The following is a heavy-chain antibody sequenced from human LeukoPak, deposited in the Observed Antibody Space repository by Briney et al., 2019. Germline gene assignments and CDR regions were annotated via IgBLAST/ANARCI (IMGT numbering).Heavy chain of an antibody. V-gene: IGHV3-21*06. CDR1: GFGFSSGT. D-gene: IGHD5/OR15-5a*01. J-gene: IGHJ3*01. CDR2: LSGSGRLV. CDR3: ARDLRTGLAFDA. Sequence: PGGSLRLSCAASGFGFSSGTMNWVRQAPGKALEWVSSLSGSGRLVWYAASVKGRFTISRDNAANSLFLQMNSLRVEDTAVYYCARDLRTGLAFDAWGQGTVVAVSS.